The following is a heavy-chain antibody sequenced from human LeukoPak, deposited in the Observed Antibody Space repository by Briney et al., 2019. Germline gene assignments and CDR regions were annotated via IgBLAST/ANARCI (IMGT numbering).Heavy chain of an antibody. CDR2: ILYDSSNR. CDR3: AKSIVGATTVDY. V-gene: IGHV3-30*18. J-gene: IGHJ4*02. D-gene: IGHD1-26*01. Sequence: GRSLRLSCSASGFTFNIYGMHWVRQAPGKGLEWVAGILYDSSNRYYADSVNGRFTISRDNSKNTLYLQMNSLRAEDTAVYYCAKSIVGATTVDYWGQGTLVTVSS. CDR1: GFTFNIYG.